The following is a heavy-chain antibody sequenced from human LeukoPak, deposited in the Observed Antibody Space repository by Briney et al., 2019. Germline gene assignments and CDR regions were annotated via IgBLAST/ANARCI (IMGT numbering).Heavy chain of an antibody. J-gene: IGHJ6*04. CDR3: ARESRRITMVRGLDMDV. D-gene: IGHD3-10*01. Sequence: GGSLRLSCAASGFTFSSYWMHWVRRAPGKGLEWVANIKEDGNQKYFVDSVKGRFTISRDNAKNSLYLQMNSLRAEDTAVYYCARESRRITMVRGLDMDVWGKGTTVTVSS. V-gene: IGHV3-7*03. CDR2: IKEDGNQK. CDR1: GFTFSSYW.